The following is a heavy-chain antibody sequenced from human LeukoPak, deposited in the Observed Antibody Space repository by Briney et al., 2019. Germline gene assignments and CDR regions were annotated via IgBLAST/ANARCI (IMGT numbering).Heavy chain of an antibody. CDR2: IYYSGST. D-gene: IGHD3-22*01. Sequence: PSETLSLTCTASGGSISSYYWSWIRQPPGKGLEWIGYIYYSGSTNYNPSLKSRVTISVDTSKNQFSLKLSSVTAADTAVYYCARESRQGGYYDSSGYYIWGQGTLVTVSS. CDR3: ARESRQGGYYDSSGYYI. J-gene: IGHJ4*02. V-gene: IGHV4-59*01. CDR1: GGSISSYY.